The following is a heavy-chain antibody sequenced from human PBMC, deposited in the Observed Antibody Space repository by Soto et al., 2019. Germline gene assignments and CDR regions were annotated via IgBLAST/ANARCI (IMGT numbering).Heavy chain of an antibody. J-gene: IGHJ6*03. D-gene: IGHD3-10*01. CDR1: GYTFTSYD. Sequence: QVQLVQSGAEVKKPGASVKVSCKASGYTFTSYDINWVRQATGQGLEWMGWMNPNSGNTGYAQKFQGSVTMTRNTSISTAYMELSSLRSEDTAVYYCARGGYGSGSYFLRYYYYMDVWGKGTTVTVSS. CDR3: ARGGYGSGSYFLRYYYYMDV. CDR2: MNPNSGNT. V-gene: IGHV1-8*01.